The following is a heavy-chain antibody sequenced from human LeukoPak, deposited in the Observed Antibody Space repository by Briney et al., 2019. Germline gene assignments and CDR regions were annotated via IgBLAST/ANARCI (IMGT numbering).Heavy chain of an antibody. CDR2: ISYDGSNK. CDR1: GFTFSSYA. Sequence: GRSLRLSCAASGFTFSSYAMHWVRQAPGKGLEWVAVISYDGSNKYYADSVKGRFTISRDNSKNTLYLQMNSLRAEDTAVYYCARYSNHYFGVDYWGQGTLVTVSS. J-gene: IGHJ4*02. D-gene: IGHD4-11*01. CDR3: ARYSNHYFGVDY. V-gene: IGHV3-30*07.